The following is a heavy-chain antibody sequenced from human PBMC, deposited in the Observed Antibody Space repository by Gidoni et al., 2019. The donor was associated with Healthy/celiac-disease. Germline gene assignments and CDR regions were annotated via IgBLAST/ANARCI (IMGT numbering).Heavy chain of an antibody. D-gene: IGHD1-26*01. CDR1: GFTFSSYG. V-gene: IGHV3-30*18. J-gene: IGHJ5*02. CDR3: AKPGIVGATRAGWVDP. CDR2: ISYDGSNK. Sequence: QVQLVESGGGVVQPGRSLRLSCAASGFTFSSYGMHWVRQAPGKGLEWVAVISYDGSNKYYADSVKGRFTISRDNSKNTLYLQMNSLRAEDTAVYYCAKPGIVGATRAGWVDPWGQGTLVTVSS.